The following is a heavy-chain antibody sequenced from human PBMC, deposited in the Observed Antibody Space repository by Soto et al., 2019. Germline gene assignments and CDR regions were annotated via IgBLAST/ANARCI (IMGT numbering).Heavy chain of an antibody. CDR2: IFHSLST. J-gene: IGHJ3*02. D-gene: IGHD3-22*01. Sequence: SETLSLTCTVSGGSTTSDYWSWIRQPPGKGLEWLGYIFHSLSTYYNPSLESRGTISVDTSKNQFSLRLSSVTAADTAVYFCARSVLGYYDSSGLDAFDIWGQGTMVTVSS. CDR3: ARSVLGYYDSSGLDAFDI. CDR1: GGSTTSDY. V-gene: IGHV4-59*12.